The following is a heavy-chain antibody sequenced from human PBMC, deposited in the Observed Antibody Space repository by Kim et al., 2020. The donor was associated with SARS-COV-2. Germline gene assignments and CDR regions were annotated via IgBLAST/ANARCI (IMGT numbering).Heavy chain of an antibody. Sequence: GGSLRLSCAASGFTFSSYWMHWVRQAPGKGLVWVSRINSDGSNTSYADSVKGRFTISRDNAKNTLYLQMNSLRAEDTAVYYCARDTAMVFPGMDVWGQGTTVTVSS. CDR1: GFTFSSYW. J-gene: IGHJ6*02. D-gene: IGHD5-18*01. CDR2: INSDGSNT. V-gene: IGHV3-74*01. CDR3: ARDTAMVFPGMDV.